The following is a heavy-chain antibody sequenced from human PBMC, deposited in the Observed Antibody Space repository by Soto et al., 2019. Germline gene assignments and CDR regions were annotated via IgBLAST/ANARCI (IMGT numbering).Heavy chain of an antibody. CDR2: ISYDGSNK. V-gene: IGHV3-30-3*01. D-gene: IGHD4-17*01. J-gene: IGHJ4*02. CDR1: GFTFSSYA. CDR3: ARDVDYGAAFDY. Sequence: QVQLVESGGGVVQPGWSLRLSCAASGFTFSSYAMHWVRQAPGKGLEWVAVISYDGSNKYYADSVKGRFTISRDNSKNTLYLQMNSLSAEDTAVYYCARDVDYGAAFDYWGQGTLVTVSS.